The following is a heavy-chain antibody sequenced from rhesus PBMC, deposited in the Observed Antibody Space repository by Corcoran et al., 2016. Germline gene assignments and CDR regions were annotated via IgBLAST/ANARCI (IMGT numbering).Heavy chain of an antibody. CDR1: GYNFTELS. CDR3: ARGGYSSGWYYFDY. Sequence: EVQLVQSGAEVKKPGASVKVSCKVSGYNFTELSMHWVRQAPGKGLEWMGGVVPVYGEIIHTAKFQGRVTMTEDTSTATAYMALSSLRSEDTAVYYCARGGYSSGWYYFDYWGQGVLVTVSS. D-gene: IGHD6-31*01. J-gene: IGHJ4*01. CDR2: VVPVYGEI. V-gene: IGHV1-156*01.